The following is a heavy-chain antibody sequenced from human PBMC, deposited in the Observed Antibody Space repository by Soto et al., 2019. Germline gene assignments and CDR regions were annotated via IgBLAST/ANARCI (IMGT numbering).Heavy chain of an antibody. V-gene: IGHV1-8*01. CDR3: ARLELQDYGMDV. D-gene: IGHD1-7*01. J-gene: IGHJ6*02. Sequence: PSVKVSCKASGYTFTSYDINWVRQATGQGLEWMGWMNPNSGNTGYAQKFQGRVTMTRNTSISTAYMELSSLRSEDTAVYYCARLELQDYGMDVWGQGTTVTVSS. CDR1: GYTFTSYD. CDR2: MNPNSGNT.